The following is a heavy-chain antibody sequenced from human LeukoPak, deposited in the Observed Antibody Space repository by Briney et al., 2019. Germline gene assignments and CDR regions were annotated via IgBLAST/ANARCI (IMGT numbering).Heavy chain of an antibody. CDR3: ARRPYYDYVWGSYRYTAIFDY. CDR1: GGSISSSNW. V-gene: IGHV4-4*02. J-gene: IGHJ4*02. D-gene: IGHD3-16*02. CDR2: IYHSGST. Sequence: SETLSLTCAVSGGSISSSNWWSWVRQPPGKGLEWIGEIYHSGSTNYNPSLKSRVTISVDKSKNQFSLKLSSVTAADTAVYYCARRPYYDYVWGSYRYTAIFDYWGQGTLVTVSS.